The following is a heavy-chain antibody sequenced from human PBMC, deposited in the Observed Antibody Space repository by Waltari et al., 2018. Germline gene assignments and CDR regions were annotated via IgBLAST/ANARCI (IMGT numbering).Heavy chain of an antibody. J-gene: IGHJ4*02. Sequence: QVQLQESGPGLVKPSETLSLTCDVSGYSINSGYYWGWIRQSPGKGLEWIATIYHAGDTFDNPSRKCRVTISMETSKNQFSLKLNSVTAADTAVYCCSRQVLGYCTSAACRRLESWGQGTLVTVSS. V-gene: IGHV4-38-2*01. CDR3: SRQVLGYCTSAACRRLES. CDR2: IYHAGDT. CDR1: GYSINSGYY. D-gene: IGHD2-2*03.